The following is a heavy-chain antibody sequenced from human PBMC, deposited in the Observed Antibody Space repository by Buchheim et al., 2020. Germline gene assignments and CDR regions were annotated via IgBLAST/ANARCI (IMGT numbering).Heavy chain of an antibody. CDR3: ARVRGQLLYYYYYSMDV. V-gene: IGHV3-30*03. CDR1: GFTFSNYG. J-gene: IGHJ6*02. D-gene: IGHD3-10*01. CDR2: ISYDGSNK. Sequence: QVQLVESGGGVVQPGRSLRLSCAASGFTFSNYGMHWVRQAPGKGLEWVAVISYDGSNKYYADSVKGRFTISRDNSKNTLYLQMKSLRAEDTAVYYCARVRGQLLYYYYYSMDVWGQGTTVTVSS.